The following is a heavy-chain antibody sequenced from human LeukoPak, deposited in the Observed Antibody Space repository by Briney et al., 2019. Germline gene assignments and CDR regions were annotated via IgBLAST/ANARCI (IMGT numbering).Heavy chain of an antibody. CDR2: ISGSGGSI. CDR1: GFTFSSYA. D-gene: IGHD5-12*01. V-gene: IGHV3-23*01. J-gene: IGHJ4*02. CDR3: AKGSGYDPLDY. Sequence: PGGSLRLSCAASGFTFSSYAMSWARQAPGKGLEWVSRISGSGGSIYYADSVKGRFTISRDKSKNTLYLQMNSLRAEDTAVYYCAKGSGYDPLDYWGQGTRVTVSS.